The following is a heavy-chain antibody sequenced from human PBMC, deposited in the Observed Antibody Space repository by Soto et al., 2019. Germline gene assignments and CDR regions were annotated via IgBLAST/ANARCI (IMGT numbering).Heavy chain of an antibody. D-gene: IGHD1-26*01. CDR3: AADLRTGGSYNIDY. CDR1: GFTFTSSA. CDR2: IVVGSGNT. V-gene: IGHV1-58*01. Sequence: GASVKVSCKASGFTFTSSAVQWVRQARGQRLEWIGWIVVGSGNTNYAQKFQERVTITRDMSTSTAYMELSSLRSEDTAVYYCAADLRTGGSYNIDYWGQGTLVTVSS. J-gene: IGHJ4*02.